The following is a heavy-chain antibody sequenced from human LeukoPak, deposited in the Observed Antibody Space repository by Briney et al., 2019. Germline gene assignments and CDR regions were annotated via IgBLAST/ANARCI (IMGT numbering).Heavy chain of an antibody. CDR2: ITWDGGST. Sequence: GGSLRLSCAASGFTFDDYTMHWVRQAPGKGLEWASLITWDGGSTFYADSVKGRFTISRDNSKNSLSLQMNSLRSEDTALYYCAAERQTYFHFWGQGTLVTVSS. CDR1: GFTFDDYT. V-gene: IGHV3-43*01. CDR3: AAERQTYFHF. J-gene: IGHJ4*02.